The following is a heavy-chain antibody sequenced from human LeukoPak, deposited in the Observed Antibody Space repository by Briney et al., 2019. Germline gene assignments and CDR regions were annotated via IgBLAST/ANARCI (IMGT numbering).Heavy chain of an antibody. CDR1: GYTFTSYY. Sequence: EASVKVSCKASGYTFTSYYMHWVRQAPGQGLVWMGKINPSGGGTNYAQKFQGRVTMTRDTSTSTVYMELSSLRSEDTAVYYCARVTDISGYQYYFDYWGQGTLVTVSS. CDR3: ARVTDISGYQYYFDY. CDR2: INPSGGGT. J-gene: IGHJ4*02. V-gene: IGHV1-46*01. D-gene: IGHD3-22*01.